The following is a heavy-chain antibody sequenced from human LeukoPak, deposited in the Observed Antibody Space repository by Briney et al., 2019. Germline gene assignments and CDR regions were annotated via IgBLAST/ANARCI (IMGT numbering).Heavy chain of an antibody. CDR1: GFTFSSYS. CDR2: ISSSSSTI. V-gene: IGHV3-48*01. Sequence: PGGSLRLSCAASGFTFSSYSMNWVRQAPGKGLEWVSYISSSSSTIYYADSVKGRFTISRDNAKNSLYLQMNSLRAEDTAVYYCAKHYGSGSYLATSIDYWGQGTLVTVSS. CDR3: AKHYGSGSYLATSIDY. D-gene: IGHD3-10*01. J-gene: IGHJ4*02.